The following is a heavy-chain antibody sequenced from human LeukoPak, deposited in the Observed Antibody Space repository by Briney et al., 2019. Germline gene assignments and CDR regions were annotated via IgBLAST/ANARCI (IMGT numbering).Heavy chain of an antibody. J-gene: IGHJ5*02. Sequence: ASVNVSCKASGGTFSSYAISWVRQAPGQGLEWMGGINPNSGGANFAQKFQGRVTMTRDTSISTAYMELSSLRSDDTAVYYCARVKNWFDPWGQGTLVTVSS. CDR3: ARVKNWFDP. V-gene: IGHV1-2*02. CDR1: GGTFSSYA. CDR2: INPNSGGA.